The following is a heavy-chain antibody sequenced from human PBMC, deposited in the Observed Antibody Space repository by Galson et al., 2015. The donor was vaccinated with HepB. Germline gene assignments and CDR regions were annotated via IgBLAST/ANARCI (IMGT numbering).Heavy chain of an antibody. CDR1: GIRFSKAS. CDR2: IKGKSDGGTT. J-gene: IGHJ3*02. CDR3: TTVSHDIGGYYFSHAFDI. D-gene: IGHD3-22*01. V-gene: IGHV3-15*01. Sequence: SLRLSCAASGIRFSKASLTWVRQAPGNGLEWVGRIKGKSDGGTTDYAAPMKGRFTISRDDSENTMYLQMNSLRTEDTAVYYCTTVSHDIGGYYFSHAFDIWGQGTMVTVSS.